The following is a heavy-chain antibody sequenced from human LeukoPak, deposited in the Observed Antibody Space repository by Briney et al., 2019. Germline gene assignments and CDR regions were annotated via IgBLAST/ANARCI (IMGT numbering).Heavy chain of an antibody. Sequence: GGSLRLSCAASGFTFSTYGMNWVRQAPGKGLEWVSGVGPTGTQTYYADSVKGRFAISRDNSKNILYLQINTLRAEDTAVYYCAQDRAWIQFWSWGQGTLVTVSS. J-gene: IGHJ1*01. CDR1: GFTFSTYG. CDR2: VGPTGTQT. V-gene: IGHV3-23*01. D-gene: IGHD5-18*01. CDR3: AQDRAWIQFWS.